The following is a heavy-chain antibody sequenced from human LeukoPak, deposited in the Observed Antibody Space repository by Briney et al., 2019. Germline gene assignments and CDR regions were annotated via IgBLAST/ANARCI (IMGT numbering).Heavy chain of an antibody. CDR2: IRGTDTIT. Sequence: QPGGSLRLSCAASGFTFGSFTMSWVRQAPGRSLEWVSAIRGTDTITYYADSVRGRFTISRDNSNNTLFLQMNGLRAEDTAVYYCAKAGFYYGSGNMSPLGIGYFTMDVWGQGTTVTASS. J-gene: IGHJ6*02. V-gene: IGHV3-23*01. CDR3: AKAGFYYGSGNMSPLGIGYFTMDV. D-gene: IGHD3-10*01. CDR1: GFTFGSFT.